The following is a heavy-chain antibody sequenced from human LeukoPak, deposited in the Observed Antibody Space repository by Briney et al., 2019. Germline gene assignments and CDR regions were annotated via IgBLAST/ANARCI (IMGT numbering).Heavy chain of an antibody. CDR1: GFTFSSYG. CDR3: ARAGPPYCSGGSCYVPSYFDY. CDR2: IWYDGSNK. J-gene: IGHJ4*02. Sequence: GGPLRLSCAASGFTFSSYGMHWVRQAPGKGLEWVAVIWYDGSNKYYADSVKGRFTISRDNSKNTLYLQMNSLRAEDTAVYYCARAGPPYCSGGSCYVPSYFDYWGQGTLVTVSS. D-gene: IGHD2-15*01. V-gene: IGHV3-33*01.